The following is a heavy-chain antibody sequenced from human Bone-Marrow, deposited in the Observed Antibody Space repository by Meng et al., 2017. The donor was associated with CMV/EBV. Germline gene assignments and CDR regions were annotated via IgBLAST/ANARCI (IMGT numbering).Heavy chain of an antibody. J-gene: IGHJ4*02. Sequence: AVSGFSFRNYWMSWVRQAPGKGLEWVANINEDGSGEYFLDSVKGRFAISRDNAKNSLYLQMNSLRAEDTAVYYCAKLRDSSSSLYDYWGQGTLVTVSS. D-gene: IGHD2-21*01. CDR2: INEDGSGE. V-gene: IGHV3-7*01. CDR1: GFSFRNYW. CDR3: AKLRDSSSSLYDY.